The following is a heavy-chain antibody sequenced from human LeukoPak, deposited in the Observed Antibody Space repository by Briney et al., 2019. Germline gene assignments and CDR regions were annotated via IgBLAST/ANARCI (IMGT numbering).Heavy chain of an antibody. V-gene: IGHV3-48*01. J-gene: IGHJ4*02. Sequence: GGSLRLSCAASGFTFSSHSMNWVRQAPGKGLEWVSYISSSTSTIYYADSVKGRFTISRDNAKNSLYLQMNSLRAEDTAVYYCAREGLRGGDDYWGQETLVTVSS. CDR3: AREGLRGGDDY. D-gene: IGHD3-16*01. CDR1: GFTFSSHS. CDR2: ISSSTSTI.